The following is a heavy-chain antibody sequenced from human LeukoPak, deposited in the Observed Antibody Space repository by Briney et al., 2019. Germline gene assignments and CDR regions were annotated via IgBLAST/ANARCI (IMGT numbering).Heavy chain of an antibody. J-gene: IGHJ4*02. CDR3: AKISRYYDSSGPIGDY. D-gene: IGHD3-22*01. Sequence: GGSLRLSCAASGFTFSSCAMSWVRQAPGKGLEWVSAISGSGGSTYYADSVKGRFTISRDNSKNTLYLQMNSLRAEDTAVYYCAKISRYYDSSGPIGDYWGQGTLVTVSS. CDR2: ISGSGGST. CDR1: GFTFSSCA. V-gene: IGHV3-23*01.